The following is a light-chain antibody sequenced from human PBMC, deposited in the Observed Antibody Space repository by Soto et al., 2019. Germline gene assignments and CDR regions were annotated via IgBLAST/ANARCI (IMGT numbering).Light chain of an antibody. V-gene: IGLV2-23*02. CDR3: CSYAGGSTLYV. J-gene: IGLJ1*01. CDR1: SSDFGAYNL. CDR2: EVS. Sequence: QSVLTQPRSVSGSPGQSVTISCTGTSSDFGAYNLVSWYQQYPGKAPKLMISEVSQRPSGVSNRFSGSKSGNAASLTISGLQAEDEADYYCCSYAGGSTLYVFGTGTKVTVL.